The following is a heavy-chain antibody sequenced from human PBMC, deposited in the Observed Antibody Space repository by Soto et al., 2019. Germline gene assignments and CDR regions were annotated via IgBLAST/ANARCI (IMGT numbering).Heavy chain of an antibody. CDR3: ASGYCSSTSCSLYGMDV. J-gene: IGHJ6*02. Sequence: QVQLVQSGAEVKKPGSSVKVSCKASGYTFTSYGISWVRQAPGQGLEWMGWISAYNGNTNYAQKLQGRVTMTTDTSTSTAYMELRSLRSDDTAVYYCASGYCSSTSCSLYGMDVWGQGTTVTVSS. CDR2: ISAYNGNT. V-gene: IGHV1-18*01. CDR1: GYTFTSYG. D-gene: IGHD2-2*01.